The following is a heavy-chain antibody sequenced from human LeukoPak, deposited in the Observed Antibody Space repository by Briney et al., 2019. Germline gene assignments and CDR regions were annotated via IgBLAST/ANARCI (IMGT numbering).Heavy chain of an antibody. CDR2: IWYDGNNK. V-gene: IGHV3-33*01. CDR1: GFTFSSYG. Sequence: GGSLRLSCAASGFTFSSYGMHWVRQAPGKGLEWVAVIWYDGNNKYYADSVKGRFTISRDNAKNSLYLQMNSLRAEDTAVYYCTRDSVGDSYADYWGQGTLVTVSS. CDR3: TRDSVGDSYADY. J-gene: IGHJ4*02. D-gene: IGHD5-18*01.